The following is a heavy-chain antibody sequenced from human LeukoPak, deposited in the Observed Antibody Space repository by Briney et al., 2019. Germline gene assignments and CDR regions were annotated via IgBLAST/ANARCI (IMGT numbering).Heavy chain of an antibody. J-gene: IGHJ4*02. Sequence: GGSLRLPCAASGFTFDDYTMHWVRQAPGKGLEWVSGISWNSGSIGYADSVKGRFTISRDNAKNSLYLQMNSLRAEDTALYYCAKERITMVRGALDYWGQGTLVTASS. V-gene: IGHV3-9*01. D-gene: IGHD3-10*01. CDR3: AKERITMVRGALDY. CDR1: GFTFDDYT. CDR2: ISWNSGSI.